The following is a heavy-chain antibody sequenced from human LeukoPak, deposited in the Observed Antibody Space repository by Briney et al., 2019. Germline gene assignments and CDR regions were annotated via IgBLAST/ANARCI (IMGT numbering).Heavy chain of an antibody. J-gene: IGHJ4*02. V-gene: IGHV4-30-2*01. CDR3: ARGAKMYYFDY. CDR1: GGSISSGGYS. Sequence: SQTLSLTCAVSGGSISSGGYSWSWIRQPPGKGLEWIGYIYHSGSTYYNPSLKSRVTISVDRSKNQFSLKLSSVTAADTAVYYCARGAKMYYFDYWGRGTLVTVSS. CDR2: IYHSGST.